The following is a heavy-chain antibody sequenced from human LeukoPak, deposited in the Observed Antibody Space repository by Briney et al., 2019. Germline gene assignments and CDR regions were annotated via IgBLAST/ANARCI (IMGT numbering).Heavy chain of an antibody. CDR1: GGSISSYY. J-gene: IGHJ3*02. V-gene: IGHV4-4*09. Sequence: SETLSLTCTVSGGSISSYYWSWIRQPPGKGLEWIGYIYTSGSTNYNPSLKSRVTISVDTSKNQFSLKLSSVTAADTAVYYCARGLRYFDWSKTTNAFDIWGQGTTVTVSS. D-gene: IGHD3-9*01. CDR2: IYTSGST. CDR3: ARGLRYFDWSKTTNAFDI.